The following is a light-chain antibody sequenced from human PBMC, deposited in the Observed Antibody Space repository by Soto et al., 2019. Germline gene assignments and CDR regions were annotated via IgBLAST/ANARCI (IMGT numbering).Light chain of an antibody. J-gene: IGKJ1*01. CDR2: KAS. Sequence: DIQMTQSPSTLSASVGDRVTITYRASQSISSWLAWYQQKPGKAPKLRIYKASSLESGVPSRFSGSGSGTEFTLTISSMQPDDSATYYCQQYNSFPTFGQGTKVDIK. CDR1: QSISSW. V-gene: IGKV1-5*03. CDR3: QQYNSFPT.